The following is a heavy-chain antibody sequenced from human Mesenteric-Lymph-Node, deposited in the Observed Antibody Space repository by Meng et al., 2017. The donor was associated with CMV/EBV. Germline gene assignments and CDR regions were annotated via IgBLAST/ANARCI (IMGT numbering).Heavy chain of an antibody. D-gene: IGHD6-13*01. CDR2: IIPILGIA. CDR3: AGGIAAAGSRWFDP. J-gene: IGHJ5*02. Sequence: QVKLVQPGAELKKPGSPVKVSTKASGGTFSSYTISWVRQAPGQGLEWMGRIIPILGIANYAQKFQGRVTITADKSTSTAYMELSSLRSEDTAVYYCAGGIAAAGSRWFDPWGQGTLVTVSS. CDR1: GGTFSSYT. V-gene: IGHV1-69*02.